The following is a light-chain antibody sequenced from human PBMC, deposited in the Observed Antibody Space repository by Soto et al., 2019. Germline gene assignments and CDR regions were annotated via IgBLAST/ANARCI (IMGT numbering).Light chain of an antibody. CDR1: SSDVGIYNY. Sequence: QSVLTQPASVSGSAGQSIAISCTGSSSDVGIYNYVSWYQQHPGKVPKLIIYEVTSRPSGVSIRFSGSKSGNTASLTISGLQPEDEADYYCSSYAGSSNVFGTGTKLTVL. J-gene: IGLJ1*01. CDR3: SSYAGSSNV. V-gene: IGLV2-14*01. CDR2: EVT.